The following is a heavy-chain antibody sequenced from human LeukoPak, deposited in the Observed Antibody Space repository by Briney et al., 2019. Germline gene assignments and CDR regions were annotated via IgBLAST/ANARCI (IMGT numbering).Heavy chain of an antibody. J-gene: IGHJ4*02. D-gene: IGHD1-26*01. CDR3: ATVLGKVGARELAFDY. CDR1: GYALTELS. V-gene: IGHV1-24*01. CDR2: FDPEDGET. Sequence: GASVKVSCKVSGYALTELSMHWVRQAPGKGLEWMGGFDPEDGETIYAQKFQGRVTMTEDTSTDTAYMELSSLRSEDTAVYYCATVLGKVGARELAFDYWGQGTLVTVSS.